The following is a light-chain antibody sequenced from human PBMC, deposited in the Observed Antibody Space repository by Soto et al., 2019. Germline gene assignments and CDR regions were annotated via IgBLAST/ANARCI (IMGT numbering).Light chain of an antibody. V-gene: IGKV1-33*01. J-gene: IGKJ4*01. CDR2: DAS. Sequence: DIQMTQSPSSLSASVGDRVTITCQASQDISNYLNWYQQKPGKAPKLLIYDASNLETGVPSRFSGSGSVTDFTLTISSLQPEDIATYYCQQYDNLPRITFGGGTKMEIK. CDR3: QQYDNLPRIT. CDR1: QDISNY.